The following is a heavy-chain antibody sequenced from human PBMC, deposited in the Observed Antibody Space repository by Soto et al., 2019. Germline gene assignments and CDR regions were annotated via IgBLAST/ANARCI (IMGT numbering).Heavy chain of an antibody. Sequence: PEKLSLTCAVYGGSFSGYYWSWIRQPPGKGLEWIGEINHSGSTNYNPSLKSRVTISVDTSKNQFSLKLSSVTAADTAVYYCARGGEYSSSPDFAYWGQGTLVTVS. J-gene: IGHJ4*02. D-gene: IGHD6-6*01. CDR1: GGSFSGYY. CDR2: INHSGST. V-gene: IGHV4-34*01. CDR3: ARGGEYSSSPDFAY.